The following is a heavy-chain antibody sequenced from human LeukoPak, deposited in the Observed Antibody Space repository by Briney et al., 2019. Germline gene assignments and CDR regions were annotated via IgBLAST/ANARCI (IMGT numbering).Heavy chain of an antibody. CDR3: ARDSSSSWYEPLDY. CDR2: IGAYNGNT. CDR1: GYTFTTYG. D-gene: IGHD6-13*01. Sequence: GASVKVSCKASGYTFTTYGITWVRQAPGQGLEWMGWIGAYNGNTHYAQKFQGRVTTTTDTSTSTAYMELRSLRSDDTAVYYCARDSSSSWYEPLDYWGQGTRVTVSS. J-gene: IGHJ4*02. V-gene: IGHV1-18*01.